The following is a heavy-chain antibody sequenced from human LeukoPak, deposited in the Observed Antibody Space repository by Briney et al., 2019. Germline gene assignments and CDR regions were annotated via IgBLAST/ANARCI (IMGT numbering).Heavy chain of an antibody. CDR3: ARNLGYCSAGRCFPFDY. CDR2: IRQDGSEK. CDR1: GFTLISNW. V-gene: IGHV3-7*01. J-gene: IGHJ4*02. Sequence: PGGSLRLSCAASGFTLISNWMRWVRQAPGKGLEWVANIRQDGSEKYYVDSVKGRFTISRDNAKNSLYLQMNSLRAEDTAVYYCARNLGYCSAGRCFPFDYWGQGTLVTVSS. D-gene: IGHD2-15*01.